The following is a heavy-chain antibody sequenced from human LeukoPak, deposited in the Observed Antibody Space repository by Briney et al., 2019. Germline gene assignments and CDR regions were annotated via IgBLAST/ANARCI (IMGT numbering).Heavy chain of an antibody. D-gene: IGHD3-22*01. J-gene: IGHJ4*02. CDR1: GFTFSRNA. V-gene: IGHV3-23*01. CDR3: AKDANYYDSGSYLIPFDF. Sequence: GGSLRLSCAASGFTFSRNAMNWVRQAPGKGLEWVASISGNGVGTYYADSVKGRFNISRDNSKNTLYLQMNSLRTEDTAVYHCAKDANYYDSGSYLIPFDFWGQGTLVTVSS. CDR2: ISGNGVGT.